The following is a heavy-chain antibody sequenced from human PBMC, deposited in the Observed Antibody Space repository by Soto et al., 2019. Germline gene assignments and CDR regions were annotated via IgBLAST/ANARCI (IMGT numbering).Heavy chain of an antibody. D-gene: IGHD7-27*01. CDR3: ARGWGRIFDY. CDR2: INHTGST. J-gene: IGHJ4*02. CDR1: GGSFSGYY. V-gene: IGHV4-34*01. Sequence: QVQLQQWGAGLLKPSETLSLTCAVYGGSFSGYYWSWIRQPPGKGLEWIGDINHTGSTNYNPSLKSRVNISVDTSKNQFSLKLSSVPAADTAVYYCARGWGRIFDYWGQGTLVTVSS.